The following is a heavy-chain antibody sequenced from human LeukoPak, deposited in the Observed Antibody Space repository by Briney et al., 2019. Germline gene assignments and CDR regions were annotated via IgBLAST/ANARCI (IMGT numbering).Heavy chain of an antibody. CDR1: GFTFSGHG. Sequence: GGSLRLSRAASGFTFSGHGMHWVRQAPGKGLEWVAHVRFDGNDKYYGDSVAGRFSISRDNSKNTVFLQMDSLRAEDTAVYYCARASTRGGYDNFDYWGQGTLVTVSS. D-gene: IGHD5-12*01. V-gene: IGHV3-33*01. CDR3: ARASTRGGYDNFDY. CDR2: VRFDGNDK. J-gene: IGHJ4*02.